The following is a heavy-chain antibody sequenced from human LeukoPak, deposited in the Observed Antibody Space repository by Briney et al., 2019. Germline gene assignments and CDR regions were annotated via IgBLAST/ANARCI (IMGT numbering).Heavy chain of an antibody. V-gene: IGHV4-59*01. CDR2: IYYSGST. J-gene: IGHJ4*02. CDR1: GGSISSYY. D-gene: IGHD5-24*01. Sequence: PSETLSLTCTVSGGSISSYYWSWIRQPPGKGLEWIGYIYYSGSTNYNPSLKSRVTISVDTSKNQFSLKLSPVTAADTAVYYCARGSDSVATITPFDYWGQGTLVTVSS. CDR3: ARGSDSVATITPFDY.